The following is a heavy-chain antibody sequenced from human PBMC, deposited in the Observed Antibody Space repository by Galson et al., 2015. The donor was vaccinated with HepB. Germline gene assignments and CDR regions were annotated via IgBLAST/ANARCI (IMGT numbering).Heavy chain of an antibody. CDR2: IYTGGST. J-gene: IGHJ4*02. V-gene: IGHV3-66*02. CDR1: GFTVSSNH. Sequence: SLRLSCAASGFTVSSNHLSWVRQAPGKGLEWVSTIYTGGSTYYADSVKGRFTISRDNSKNTLDLQMNSLRPEDTAVYYCARSSGYGSGRYFDYWGQGTLVTVSS. CDR3: ARSSGYGSGRYFDY. D-gene: IGHD3-10*01.